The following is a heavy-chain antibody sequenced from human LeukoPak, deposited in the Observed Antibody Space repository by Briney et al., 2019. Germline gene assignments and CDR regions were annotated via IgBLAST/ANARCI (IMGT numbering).Heavy chain of an antibody. D-gene: IGHD6-19*01. Sequence: SETLSLTCTVSGGSISSSSYYWGWIRQPPERGRVWIGSIYYSGSTYYNPSLKSRVTIAVDTSKNQLSLKLSSVTAADPAVYYCARHPGSGWYQAYYFDYWGQGTLVTVSS. CDR3: ARHPGSGWYQAYYFDY. CDR1: GGSISSSSYY. V-gene: IGHV4-39*01. J-gene: IGHJ4*02. CDR2: IYYSGST.